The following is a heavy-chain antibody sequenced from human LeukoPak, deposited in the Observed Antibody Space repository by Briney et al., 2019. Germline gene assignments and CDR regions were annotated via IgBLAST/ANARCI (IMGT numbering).Heavy chain of an antibody. V-gene: IGHV4-59*01. CDR1: GGSISSYY. Sequence: PSETLSLTCTVSGGSISSYYWSWIRQPPGKGLEWIGYIYYSGSTNYNPSLKSRVTISVDTSKNQFSLKLSSVTAADTAVYYCARHPPGSGWHSFDYWGQGTLVTVSS. J-gene: IGHJ4*02. D-gene: IGHD6-19*01. CDR2: IYYSGST. CDR3: ARHPPGSGWHSFDY.